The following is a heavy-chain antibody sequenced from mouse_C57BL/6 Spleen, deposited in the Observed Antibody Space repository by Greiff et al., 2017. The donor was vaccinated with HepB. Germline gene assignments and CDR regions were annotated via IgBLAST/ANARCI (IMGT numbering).Heavy chain of an antibody. J-gene: IGHJ1*03. D-gene: IGHD1-1*01. CDR1: GFSLTSYG. Sequence: QVQLKESGPGLVQPSQSLSITCTVSGFSLTSYGVHWVRQSPGKGLEWLGVIWSGGSTDYNAAFISRLSISKDNSKSQVFFKMNSLQADDTAIYYCARKGHYYGSSEGYFDVWGTGTTVTVSS. V-gene: IGHV2-2*01. CDR2: IWSGGST. CDR3: ARKGHYYGSSEGYFDV.